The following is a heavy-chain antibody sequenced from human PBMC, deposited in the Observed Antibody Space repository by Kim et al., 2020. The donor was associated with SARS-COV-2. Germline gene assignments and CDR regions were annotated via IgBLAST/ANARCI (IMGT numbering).Heavy chain of an antibody. CDR3: ATAMVRGVIIGRVDYYYYGMDV. Sequence: ASVKVSCKVSGYTLTELSMHWVRQAPGKGLEWMGGFDPEDGETIYAQKFQGRVTMTEDTSTDTAYMELSSLRSEDTAVYYCATAMVRGVIIGRVDYYYYGMDVWGQGTTVTVSS. CDR2: FDPEDGET. CDR1: GYTLTELS. J-gene: IGHJ6*02. V-gene: IGHV1-24*01. D-gene: IGHD3-10*01.